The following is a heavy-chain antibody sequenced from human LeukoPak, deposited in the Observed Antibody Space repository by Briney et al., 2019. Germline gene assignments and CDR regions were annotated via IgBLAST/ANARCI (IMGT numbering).Heavy chain of an antibody. CDR2: FDPEDGET. Sequence: VASVKVSCKVSGYTLTELSMHWVRQAPGKGLEWMEGFDPEDGETIYAQKFQGRVTMTEDTSTDTAYMELSSLRSEDTAVYYCATAEVVATIKFDYWGQGTLVTVSS. J-gene: IGHJ4*02. CDR3: ATAEVVATIKFDY. D-gene: IGHD5-12*01. V-gene: IGHV1-24*01. CDR1: GYTLTELS.